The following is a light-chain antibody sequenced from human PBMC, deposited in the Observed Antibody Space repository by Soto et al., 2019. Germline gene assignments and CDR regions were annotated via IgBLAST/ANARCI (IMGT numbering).Light chain of an antibody. CDR1: SSNIGSNT. V-gene: IGLV1-44*01. CDR3: AACDDSLNGWV. Sequence: QSVLTQPPSASGTPGQRVTISCSGSSSNIGSNTVNWYQQLPGTAPKLIIYSNNQRPSRVTDRLSGSKSGTAAALAISGLQSEDEADYYCAACDDSLNGWVFGGGTKLTVL. CDR2: SNN. J-gene: IGLJ3*02.